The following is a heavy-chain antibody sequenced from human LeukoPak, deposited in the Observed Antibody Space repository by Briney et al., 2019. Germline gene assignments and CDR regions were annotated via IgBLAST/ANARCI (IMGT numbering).Heavy chain of an antibody. CDR3: ARVSSGYYYYGMDV. CDR2: INPNSGGT. Sequence: ASVKDSCKASGYAFTGYYMHWVRQAPGQGLEWMGWINPNSGGTNYAQKFQGRLTMTRDTSISTAYMNLSRLRSGDTAVYHCARVSSGYYYYGMDVWGQGNTVT. D-gene: IGHD3-10*01. J-gene: IGHJ6*02. CDR1: GYAFTGYY. V-gene: IGHV1-2*02.